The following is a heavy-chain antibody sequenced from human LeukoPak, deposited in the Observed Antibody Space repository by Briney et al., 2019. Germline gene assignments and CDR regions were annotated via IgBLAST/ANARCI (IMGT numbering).Heavy chain of an antibody. CDR1: GYTFTSYG. CDR2: SSAYNGNT. CDR3: ARASRYFKAEN. J-gene: IGHJ4*02. Sequence: GASVKVSCKASGYTFTSYGISGVRQAPGQGREWMGWSSAYNGNTNYAQKLHGRVTMTTDTTTITAYMELRSLRSDDTAVYYCARASRYFKAENWGQGKLVTASS. D-gene: IGHD3-9*01. V-gene: IGHV1-18*01.